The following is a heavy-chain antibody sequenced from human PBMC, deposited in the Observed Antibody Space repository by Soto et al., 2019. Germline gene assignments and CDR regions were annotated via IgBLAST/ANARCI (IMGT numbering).Heavy chain of an antibody. V-gene: IGHV3-30*04. CDR1: GFTFRSYA. D-gene: IGHD3-10*01. Sequence: PGGSLRLSCAASGFTFRSYAIHWVRQAPGKGLEGVAVISRDGRNKYYVDSVKGRFTISRDNSKDTVYLQMNSPREEDSAMFYCARSRSGAVADPFDFWGQGTLVTVSS. CDR3: ARSRSGAVADPFDF. J-gene: IGHJ4*02. CDR2: ISRDGRNK.